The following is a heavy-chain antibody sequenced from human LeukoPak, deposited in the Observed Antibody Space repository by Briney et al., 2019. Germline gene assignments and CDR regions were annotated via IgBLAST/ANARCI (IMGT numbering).Heavy chain of an antibody. J-gene: IGHJ6*03. Sequence: SETLSLTCNVSGGSISGYHWSWIRQPPGKELEWLGYIYYSGSSNYNPSLKSRVTMSADTSKNQFSLKLSSVTAADTAVYYCARVRRSYYYYYYMDVWGKGTTVTVSS. CDR2: IYYSGSS. CDR3: ARVRRSYYYYYYMDV. CDR1: GGSISGYH. V-gene: IGHV4-59*01.